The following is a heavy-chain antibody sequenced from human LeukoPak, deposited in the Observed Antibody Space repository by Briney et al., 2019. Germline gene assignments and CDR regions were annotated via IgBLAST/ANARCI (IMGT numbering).Heavy chain of an antibody. Sequence: GGSLRLSCAASGFRFSDYYMSWIRQAPGKGLEWISYITSSSSYTIYADSVKGRFTISRDNAKKSLYLQMNSLRAEDTAVYYCVREDYGDYGAAYWGQGTLVTVSS. CDR2: ITSSSSYT. CDR1: GFRFSDYY. CDR3: VREDYGDYGAAY. D-gene: IGHD4-17*01. V-gene: IGHV3-11*06. J-gene: IGHJ4*02.